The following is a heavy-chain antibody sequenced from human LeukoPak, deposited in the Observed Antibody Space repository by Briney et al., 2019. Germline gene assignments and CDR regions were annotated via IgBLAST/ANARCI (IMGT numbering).Heavy chain of an antibody. CDR3: ARDLGYCSSTSCYPLDY. Sequence: ASVKVSCKASGYTFTSYGISWVRQAPGQGLEWMGWISAYNGNTNYAQKLQGRVTMTIDTSTSTAYMELRSLRSDDTAVYYCARDLGYCSSTSCYPLDYWGQGTLVTVSS. D-gene: IGHD2-2*01. V-gene: IGHV1-18*01. J-gene: IGHJ4*02. CDR2: ISAYNGNT. CDR1: GYTFTSYG.